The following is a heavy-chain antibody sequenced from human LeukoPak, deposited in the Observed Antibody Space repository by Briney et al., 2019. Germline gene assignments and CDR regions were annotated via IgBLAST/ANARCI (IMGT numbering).Heavy chain of an antibody. J-gene: IGHJ4*02. CDR2: IKSKTDGGTT. CDR1: GFTVSSNY. CDR3: TTDRYWQQLGEYYFDY. Sequence: GGSLRLSCAASGFTVSSNYMSWVRQAPGKGLEWVGRIKSKTDGGTTDYAAPVKGRFAISRDDSKNTLYLQMNSLKTEDTAVYYCTTDRYWQQLGEYYFDYWGQGTLVTVSS. V-gene: IGHV3-15*01. D-gene: IGHD6-13*01.